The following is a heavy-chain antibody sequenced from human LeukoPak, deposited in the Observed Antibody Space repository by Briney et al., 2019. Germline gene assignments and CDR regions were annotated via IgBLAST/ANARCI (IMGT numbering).Heavy chain of an antibody. J-gene: IGHJ3*01. CDR3: ARVSYYYDPDGFDF. Sequence: SETLSLTCTVSGGSISSYYWSWIRQPPGKGLEWIGYIYYSGSTNYNPSLKSRVTISVDTSKNQFSLKLNSVTAADTAVYYCARVSYYYDPDGFDFWGQGTMVTVFS. V-gene: IGHV4-59*01. CDR1: GGSISSYY. CDR2: IYYSGST. D-gene: IGHD3-22*01.